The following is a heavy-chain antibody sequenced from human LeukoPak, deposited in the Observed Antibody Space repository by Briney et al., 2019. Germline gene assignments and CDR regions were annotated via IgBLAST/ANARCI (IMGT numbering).Heavy chain of an antibody. CDR2: ISSSSYI. D-gene: IGHD2-21*01. Sequence: GGSLRLSCAASGFTFSSYSMNWVRQAPGKGLEWVSSISSSSYIYYADSVKGRFTISRDNAKNSLYLQMNSLRAEDTAVYYCARYCGGDCYSGVGYWGQGTLVTVSS. CDR3: ARYCGGDCYSGVGY. CDR1: GFTFSSYS. J-gene: IGHJ4*02. V-gene: IGHV3-21*01.